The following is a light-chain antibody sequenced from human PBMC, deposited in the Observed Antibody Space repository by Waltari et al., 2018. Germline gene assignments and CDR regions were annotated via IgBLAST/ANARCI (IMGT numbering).Light chain of an antibody. CDR2: GKN. Sequence: SSELTQDPAVSVALGQTVRSTCHGESLRSYYASWYQQKPGQAPVLVIYGKNNRPSGIPDRFSGSSSGNTASLTITGAQAEDEADYYCNSRDSSGNHHYVFGTGTKVTVL. J-gene: IGLJ1*01. CDR3: NSRDSSGNHHYV. V-gene: IGLV3-19*01. CDR1: SLRSYY.